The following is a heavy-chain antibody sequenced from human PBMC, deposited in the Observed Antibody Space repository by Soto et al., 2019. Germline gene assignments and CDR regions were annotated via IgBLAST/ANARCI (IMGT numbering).Heavy chain of an antibody. Sequence: QVQLVESGGRVVQPGTSLRLSCAVSGFTFRNYAMHWVRQAPGTGMEWVAVISFDGINQFYADSVKGRFIISRKDSRNTMYLEMNSLRTKDTAVYYCARDEIESISRNSGFDHWGRGPLV. CDR3: ARDEIESISRNSGFDH. CDR1: GFTFRNYA. CDR2: ISFDGINQ. D-gene: IGHD1-26*01. J-gene: IGHJ4*01. V-gene: IGHV3-30-3*01.